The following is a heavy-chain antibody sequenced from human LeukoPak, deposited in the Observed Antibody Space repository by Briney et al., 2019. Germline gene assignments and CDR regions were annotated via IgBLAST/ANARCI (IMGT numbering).Heavy chain of an antibody. Sequence: SETLSLKGAVYGGSFSGYYWSWIRQPPGKGLEWIWELNHSGGTNYNPSRKSRVTISVDTTKNQFSLKLSSVAAADTAVYYCARRAYCSGGSCYPSWFDPWGQGTLVTVSS. CDR3: ARRAYCSGGSCYPSWFDP. V-gene: IGHV4-34*01. D-gene: IGHD2-15*01. J-gene: IGHJ5*02. CDR1: GGSFSGYY. CDR2: LNHSGGT.